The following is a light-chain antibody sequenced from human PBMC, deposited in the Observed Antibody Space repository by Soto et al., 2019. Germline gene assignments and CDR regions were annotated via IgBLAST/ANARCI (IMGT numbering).Light chain of an antibody. V-gene: IGKV3-11*01. CDR1: PSVTNY. Sequence: EIVLTQSPATPSLSPGERATLSCRASPSVTNYLAWYQQKPGQAPRLLIYGAFNRATGIPARFSGSGSGTDFTLTISSLEPEDFAVYYCQQRNIWPPVTFGQGTRL. CDR3: QQRNIWPPVT. CDR2: GAF. J-gene: IGKJ5*01.